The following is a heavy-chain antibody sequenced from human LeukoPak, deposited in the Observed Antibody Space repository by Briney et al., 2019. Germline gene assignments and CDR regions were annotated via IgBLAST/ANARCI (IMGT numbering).Heavy chain of an antibody. D-gene: IGHD3-3*01. CDR2: ISGSGGST. CDR1: GFTFSSYA. CDR3: AKEANYDFWSGYWGFFDY. Sequence: GGSLRPSCAASGFTFSSYAMSLVRQAPGKGLEWVSAISGSGGSTYYADSVKGRFTISRDNSKNTLYLQMNSLRAEDTAVYYCAKEANYDFWSGYWGFFDYWGQGTLVTVSS. V-gene: IGHV3-23*01. J-gene: IGHJ4*02.